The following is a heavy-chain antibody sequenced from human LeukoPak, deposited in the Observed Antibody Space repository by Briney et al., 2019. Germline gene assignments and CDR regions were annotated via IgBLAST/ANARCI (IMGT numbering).Heavy chain of an antibody. J-gene: IGHJ4*02. CDR2: ISANGGST. Sequence: TGGSLRLSCAASGFTFSTYAMTWVRQAPGKGLEWVSAISANGGSTYYADSAKGRFTISRDNTKNTLSLQMSSLRAEDTAVYYCAKDHGVWGQGTLXTVSS. V-gene: IGHV3-23*01. CDR1: GFTFSTYA. CDR3: AKDHGV.